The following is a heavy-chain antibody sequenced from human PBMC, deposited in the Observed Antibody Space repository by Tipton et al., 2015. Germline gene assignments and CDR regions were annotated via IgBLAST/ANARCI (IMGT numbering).Heavy chain of an antibody. J-gene: IGHJ3*02. D-gene: IGHD2-8*01. V-gene: IGHV4-39*01. CDR3: ARWSDTNTFDI. CDR2: VFFRGRA. CDR1: GVSMSNTNFY. Sequence: TLSLTCTLSGVSMSNTNFYWGWIRQPPGKGLEWIANVFFRGRADYNPPLRSRVTISVDASKNQFSLEVRSVTAADTAVYYCARWSDTNTFDIWGQGTLVTVSS.